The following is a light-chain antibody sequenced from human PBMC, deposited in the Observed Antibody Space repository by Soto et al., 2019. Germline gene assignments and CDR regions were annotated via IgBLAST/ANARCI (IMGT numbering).Light chain of an antibody. CDR3: QQLNSYPQT. V-gene: IGKV1-9*01. Sequence: IQLTQSPSRLPASVGGRVPITCEASRGISSYLAWYQQKPGKPPKLLVYSASTLQSGVPSRFSGSGSGPDFTLTISSLQPEDSATYFCQQLNSYPQTFGQGTQLEIK. CDR1: RGISSY. J-gene: IGKJ5*01. CDR2: SAS.